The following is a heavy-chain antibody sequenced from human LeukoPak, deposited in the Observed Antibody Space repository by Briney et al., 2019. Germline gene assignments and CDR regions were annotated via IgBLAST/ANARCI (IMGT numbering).Heavy chain of an antibody. CDR2: ISWNSGSI. CDR3: AKDRYYGSGSSVDY. Sequence: GRSLRLSCAASGVTFDDYAMHWVRQAPGKGLEGFSGISWNSGSIGYADSVKGRFTISRDNAKNSLYLQMNSLRAEDTALYFCAKDRYYGSGSSVDYWGQGTLVTVSS. CDR1: GVTFDDYA. J-gene: IGHJ4*02. D-gene: IGHD3-10*01. V-gene: IGHV3-9*01.